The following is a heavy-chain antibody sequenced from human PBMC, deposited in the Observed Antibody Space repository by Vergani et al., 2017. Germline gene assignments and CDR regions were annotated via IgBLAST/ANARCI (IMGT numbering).Heavy chain of an antibody. CDR2: ISANTGNT. V-gene: IGHV1-18*01. Sequence: QVQLVQSGAEVKKPGASVKVSCRTSGYSFTTYGISWVRQAPGQGLEWMGWISANTGNTNYAQRLQGRVTMTADTSTSTAYMELRSLRSDDTAVYYCARDAGYKTPFAYWGQGTLVTVSS. J-gene: IGHJ4*02. D-gene: IGHD5-24*01. CDR1: GYSFTTYG. CDR3: ARDAGYKTPFAY.